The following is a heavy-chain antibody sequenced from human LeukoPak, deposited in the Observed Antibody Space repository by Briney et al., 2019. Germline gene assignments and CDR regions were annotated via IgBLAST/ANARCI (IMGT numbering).Heavy chain of an antibody. CDR3: ATDPYEGDAFDI. J-gene: IGHJ3*02. CDR1: GYTLTELS. Sequence: ASVKVSCKVSGYTLTELSMHWVRQAPGKGREWMGGFDPEDGETIYAQKFQGRVTMTEDTSTDTAYMELSSLRSEDTAVYYCATDPYEGDAFDIWGQGTMVTVSS. D-gene: IGHD5-12*01. CDR2: FDPEDGET. V-gene: IGHV1-24*01.